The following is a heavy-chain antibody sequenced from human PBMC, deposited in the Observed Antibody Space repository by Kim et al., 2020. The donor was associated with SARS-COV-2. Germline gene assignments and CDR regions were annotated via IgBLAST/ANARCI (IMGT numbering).Heavy chain of an antibody. CDR2: IFYNGDT. CDR3: ARGDGYTPDFDL. V-gene: IGHV4-31*03. J-gene: IGHJ4*02. Sequence: SETLSLTCTVSGVTITSGSYYWSWIRHHPDQGLEWVGYIFYNGDTYYNPSLKSRSFISIDTSQSQFSLELSSVTAADTAVYFCARGDGYTPDFDLWGQGILVTVSS. CDR1: GVTITSGSYY. D-gene: IGHD6-25*01.